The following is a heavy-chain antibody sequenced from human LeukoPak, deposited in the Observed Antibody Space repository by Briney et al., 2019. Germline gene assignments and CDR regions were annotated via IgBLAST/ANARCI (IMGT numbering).Heavy chain of an antibody. Sequence: SSPTLFKPTHTLTLTCTVSGFARSTTAVGVGWIRQPRRKTVVSLALIYCDGDKRYSPSLKIRLTVTKDASENHVVLTMTNMDPVDTAPYYCAHRHGVGSDTFDIWGHGKMVTVSS. V-gene: IGHV2-5*02. CDR2: IYCDGDK. J-gene: IGHJ3*02. CDR3: AHRHGVGSDTFDI. CDR1: GFARSTTAVG. D-gene: IGHD1-26*01.